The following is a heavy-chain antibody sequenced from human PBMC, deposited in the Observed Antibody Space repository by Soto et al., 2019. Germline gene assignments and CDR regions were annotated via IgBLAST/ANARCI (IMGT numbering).Heavy chain of an antibody. J-gene: IGHJ6*02. CDR1: GFTFSSYA. Sequence: GSLRLSCAASGFTFSSYAMSWVRQAPGKGLEWVSAISGSGGSTYYADSVKGRFTISRDNSKNTLYLQMNSLRAEDTAVYYCAKDTSTDPYYYYGMDVWGQGTTVTVSS. CDR2: ISGSGGST. CDR3: AKDTSTDPYYYYGMDV. V-gene: IGHV3-23*01.